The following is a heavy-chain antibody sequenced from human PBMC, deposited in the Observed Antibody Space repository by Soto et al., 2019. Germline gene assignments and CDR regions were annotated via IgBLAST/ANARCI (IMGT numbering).Heavy chain of an antibody. D-gene: IGHD3-10*01. V-gene: IGHV4-59*01. Sequence: SETLSLTCTVSSGSISSYNWNWFRQPPGKGLEWIGFINYSGSTHYNPSLKSRVTISLDTSKNQFSLKLNSVTAADTAVYYCARENYYALDYWGPGTLVTVSS. CDR3: ARENYYALDY. CDR2: INYSGST. CDR1: SGSISSYN. J-gene: IGHJ4*02.